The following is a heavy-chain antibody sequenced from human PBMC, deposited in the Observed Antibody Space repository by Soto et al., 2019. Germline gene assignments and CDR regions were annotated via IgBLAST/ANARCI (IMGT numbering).Heavy chain of an antibody. CDR1: GGTFSSYA. CDR3: ARDPSNYDILTGYYPHWFDP. Sequence: QVQLVQSGAEVKKPGSSVKVSCKASGGTFSSYAISWVRQAPGQGLEWMGGIIPIFGTANYAQKFQGRVTITADESTSTAYMELSSLRSEETAVYYCARDPSNYDILTGYYPHWFDPWGQGNLVTVSS. D-gene: IGHD3-9*01. V-gene: IGHV1-69*01. J-gene: IGHJ5*02. CDR2: IIPIFGTA.